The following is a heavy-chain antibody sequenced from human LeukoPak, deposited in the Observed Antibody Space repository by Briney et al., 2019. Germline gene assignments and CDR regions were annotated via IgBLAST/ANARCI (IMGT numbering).Heavy chain of an antibody. CDR1: GYTFTGYY. D-gene: IGHD3-22*01. V-gene: IGHV1-69*02. J-gene: IGHJ3*02. Sequence: SVKVSCKASGYTFTGYYMHWVRQAPGQGLEWMGRIIPILGIANYAQKFQGRVTITADKSTSTAYMERSSLRSEDTAVYYCAIAPDDYYDSSGYYPRKDAFDIWGQGTMVTVSS. CDR2: IIPILGIA. CDR3: AIAPDDYYDSSGYYPRKDAFDI.